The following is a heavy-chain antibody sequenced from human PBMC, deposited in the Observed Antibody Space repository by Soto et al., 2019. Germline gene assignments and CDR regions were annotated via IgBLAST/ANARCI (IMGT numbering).Heavy chain of an antibody. V-gene: IGHV4-34*01. CDR3: ASCCFRQLVPYYHYYCMDL. CDR1: GGSFSGYY. D-gene: IGHD6-6*01. Sequence: SETLSLTCAVYGGSFSGYYWSWIRQPPGKGLEWIGEINHSGSTNYNPSLKSRVTISVDTSKEQFSLKLSSVTVADTAVYDCASCCFRQLVPYYHYYCMDLWGQGTMVTVSS. J-gene: IGHJ6*02. CDR2: INHSGST.